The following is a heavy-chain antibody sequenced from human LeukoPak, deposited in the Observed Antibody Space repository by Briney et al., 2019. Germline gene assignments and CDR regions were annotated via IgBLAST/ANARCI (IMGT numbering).Heavy chain of an antibody. D-gene: IGHD2-15*01. CDR2: IYTSGSI. Sequence: SSETLSLTCTVSGGSINNFYWRWIRQPAGKGLEWIGRIYTSGSINYNPSLKSRVTISVDKSKNQFSLNRSSVTAADTAFYYCARDHGHCSGGDWGECAFDISSEGRMVTVSS. CDR3: ARDHGHCSGGDWGECAFDI. V-gene: IGHV4-4*07. CDR1: GGSINNFY. J-gene: IGHJ3*02.